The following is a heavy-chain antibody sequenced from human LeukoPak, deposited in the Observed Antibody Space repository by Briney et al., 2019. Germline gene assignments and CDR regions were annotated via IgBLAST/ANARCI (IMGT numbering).Heavy chain of an antibody. Sequence: QPGGSLRLSCEASGFTFSSYSMNWVRQAPGKGQEWVSFISGSSSIIHYADPVKGRFTISRDNAKNSLYLQMNSLRAEDTAVYYCARSGTTYYYESGSRIWGQGTMVTVSS. V-gene: IGHV3-48*04. CDR2: ISGSSSII. CDR1: GFTFSSYS. D-gene: IGHD3-22*01. CDR3: ARSGTTYYYESGSRI. J-gene: IGHJ3*02.